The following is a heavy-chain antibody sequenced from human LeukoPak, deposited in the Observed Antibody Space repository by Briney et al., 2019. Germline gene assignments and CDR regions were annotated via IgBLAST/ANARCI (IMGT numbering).Heavy chain of an antibody. CDR3: ASSYDSSGYYGYPFDY. V-gene: IGHV3-23*01. CDR1: GFTFSSYA. J-gene: IGHJ4*02. Sequence: PGGSLRLSCAASGFTFSSYAMSWVRQAPGKGLEWVSAISGSGGSTYHADSVKGRFTISRDNSKNTLYLQMNSLRAEDTAVYYCASSYDSSGYYGYPFDYWGQGTLVTVSS. CDR2: ISGSGGST. D-gene: IGHD3-22*01.